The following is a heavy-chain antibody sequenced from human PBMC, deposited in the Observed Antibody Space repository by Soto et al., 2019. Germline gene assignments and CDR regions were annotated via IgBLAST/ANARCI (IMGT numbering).Heavy chain of an antibody. D-gene: IGHD2-2*01. J-gene: IGHJ6*02. Sequence: GGSLRLSCAASGFTFSSYGMHWVRQAPGKGLEWVAVISYDGSNKYYADSVKGRFTIPRDNSKNTLYLQMNSLRAEDTAVYYCAKEHLVPAARDYYYGMDVWGQGTTVTVSS. CDR1: GFTFSSYG. CDR3: AKEHLVPAARDYYYGMDV. CDR2: ISYDGSNK. V-gene: IGHV3-30*18.